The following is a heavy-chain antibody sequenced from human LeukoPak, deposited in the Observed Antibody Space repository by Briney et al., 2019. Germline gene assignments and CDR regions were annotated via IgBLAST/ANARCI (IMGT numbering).Heavy chain of an antibody. J-gene: IGHJ5*02. Sequence: SETLSLTCTISVGSISSYHWSWIRQPPGKGLEWIGYIYDSGSTNYKPSLKSRVTISVDTSKNQFSLKLSSVTAADTAVYFCASGSSGYDPWGQGTLVTVSS. CDR2: IYDSGST. CDR1: VGSISSYH. CDR3: ASGSSGYDP. V-gene: IGHV4-59*01. D-gene: IGHD5-12*01.